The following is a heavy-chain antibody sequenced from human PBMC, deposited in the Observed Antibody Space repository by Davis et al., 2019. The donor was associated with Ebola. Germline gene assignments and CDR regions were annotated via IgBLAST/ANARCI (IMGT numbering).Heavy chain of an antibody. CDR3: TTDPYPQNWFDP. J-gene: IGHJ5*02. V-gene: IGHV3-15*01. CDR1: GFAFSNAW. Sequence: PGGSLRLSCAASGFAFSNAWMSWVRQAPGKGLEWVGRIKSKTDGGTTDYAAPVKGRFTISRDDSKNTLYLQMNSLKTEDTAVYYCTTDPYPQNWFDPWGQGTLVTVSS. CDR2: IKSKTDGGTT.